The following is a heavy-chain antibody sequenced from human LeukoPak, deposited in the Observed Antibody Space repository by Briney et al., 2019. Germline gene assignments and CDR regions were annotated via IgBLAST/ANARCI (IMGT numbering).Heavy chain of an antibody. CDR2: INPSGGST. J-gene: IGHJ4*02. CDR3: ARDHGSAYYRAPRH. V-gene: IGHV1-46*01. D-gene: IGHD3-10*01. Sequence: GASVKVSCKASGYIFTNYYMHWVRQAPGQGLEWMGTINPSGGSTTYAQKFQGRVTMTRDTSTSTVYMELSSLRPEDTAVYYCARDHGSAYYRAPRHWGQGSLVTPSS. CDR1: GYIFTNYY.